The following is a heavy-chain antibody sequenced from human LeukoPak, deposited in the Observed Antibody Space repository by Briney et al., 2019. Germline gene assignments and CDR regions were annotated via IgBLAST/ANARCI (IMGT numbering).Heavy chain of an antibody. D-gene: IGHD4-17*01. V-gene: IGHV4-59*01. CDR3: ARSDYGDYGGIY. Sequence: SETLSLTCTVSGGSISSYYWSWIRQPPGKGLEWIGYIYYSGSTNYNPSLKSRVTISVDTSKNQFSLKLSSVTAADTAVYYCARSDYGDYGGIYWGQGTLVTVS. J-gene: IGHJ4*02. CDR1: GGSISSYY. CDR2: IYYSGST.